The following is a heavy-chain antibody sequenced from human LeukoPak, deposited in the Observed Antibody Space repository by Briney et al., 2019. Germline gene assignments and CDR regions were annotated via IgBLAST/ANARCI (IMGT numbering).Heavy chain of an antibody. V-gene: IGHV3-64D*06. Sequence: GGSLRLSCSASGFTFNSYAMHWVRQAPGKGLEYVSSISTDGGSTYYADSVKGRFTTSRDNSKNTLYLQMSSLRGEDTAVYYCVKRGRQGDYAYDYWGQGTLVTVSS. CDR1: GFTFNSYA. CDR2: ISTDGGST. D-gene: IGHD4-17*01. J-gene: IGHJ4*02. CDR3: VKRGRQGDYAYDY.